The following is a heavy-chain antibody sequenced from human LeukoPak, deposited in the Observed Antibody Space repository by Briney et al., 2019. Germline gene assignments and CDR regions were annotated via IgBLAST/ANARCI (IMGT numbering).Heavy chain of an antibody. D-gene: IGHD3-22*01. J-gene: IGHJ4*02. Sequence: VASVTVSCTASGYTFTGYYMHWVRQAPGQGLEWLGWINPNSGGTNYAQKFQGRVTMTRDTSISTAYMELSRLRSDDTAVYYCARDKTYYYDSSGYPIRALDYWGQGTLVTVSS. CDR1: GYTFTGYY. CDR2: INPNSGGT. V-gene: IGHV1-2*02. CDR3: ARDKTYYYDSSGYPIRALDY.